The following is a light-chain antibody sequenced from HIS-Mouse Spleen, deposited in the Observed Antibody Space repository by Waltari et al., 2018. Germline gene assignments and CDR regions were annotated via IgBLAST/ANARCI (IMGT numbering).Light chain of an antibody. CDR2: GAS. J-gene: IGKJ1*01. CDR1: QSVSSN. CDR3: QQYNNWPTWT. V-gene: IGKV3-15*01. Sequence: EIVMTQSPATLSVSTRERATLPCRASQSVSSNLAWYQQKPGQAPRLLIYGASTRATGIPARFSGSGSGTEFTLTISSMQSEDFAVYYCQQYNNWPTWTFGQGTKVEIK.